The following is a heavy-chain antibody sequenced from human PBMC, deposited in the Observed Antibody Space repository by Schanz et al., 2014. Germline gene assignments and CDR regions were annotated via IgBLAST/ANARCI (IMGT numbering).Heavy chain of an antibody. Sequence: QIQLVQSGPEVKKPGATVKVSCKASGYIFINSGISWVRQAPGQGLEWMGWISVYTGNTKYGQKVQGRVTMTADTSTNTAYMELRSLRSDDTAVYYCAKAEYDIRTDAYSRLDPWGQGTLVTVSS. D-gene: IGHD3-9*01. CDR2: ISVYTGNT. J-gene: IGHJ5*02. V-gene: IGHV1-18*01. CDR3: AKAEYDIRTDAYSRLDP. CDR1: GYIFINSG.